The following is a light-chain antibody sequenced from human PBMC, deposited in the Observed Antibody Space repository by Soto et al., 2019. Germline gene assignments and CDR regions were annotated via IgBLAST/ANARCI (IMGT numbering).Light chain of an antibody. CDR3: SSYTSSSTLYV. J-gene: IGLJ1*01. V-gene: IGLV2-14*01. Sequence: QSVLTQPASVSGSPGQSITISCTGTSSDIGSYDYVSWYQQHPGKAPKLMIYEVSNRPSGVSIRFSGSKSGNTASLTISGLQAEDEADYYCSSYTSSSTLYVFGTGTKVTVL. CDR1: SSDIGSYDY. CDR2: EVS.